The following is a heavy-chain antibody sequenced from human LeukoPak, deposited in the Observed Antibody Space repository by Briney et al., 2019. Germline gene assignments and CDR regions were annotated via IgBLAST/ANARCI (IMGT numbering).Heavy chain of an antibody. J-gene: IGHJ4*02. D-gene: IGHD3-16*02. Sequence: PEGSLRLSCAASGFTFSSYSTNWVRQAPGKGLEWVSSISSSSSYIYYADSVKGRFTISRDNAKNSLYLQMNSLRAEDTAVYYCARDDYVWGSYRPFDYWGQGTLVTVSS. CDR3: ARDDYVWGSYRPFDY. CDR2: ISSSSSYI. V-gene: IGHV3-21*01. CDR1: GFTFSSYS.